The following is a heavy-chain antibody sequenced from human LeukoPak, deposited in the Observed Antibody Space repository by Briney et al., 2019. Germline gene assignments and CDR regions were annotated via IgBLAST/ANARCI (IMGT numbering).Heavy chain of an antibody. J-gene: IGHJ4*02. CDR3: AGTNSGYVVY. V-gene: IGHV3-48*01. D-gene: IGHD1-26*01. CDR2: ISSSSSTI. CDR1: GFTFSSYS. Sequence: GGSPRLSCAASGFTFSSYSMNWVRQAPGKGLEWVSYISSSSSTIYYADSVKGRFTISRDNAKNSLYLQMNSLRAEDTAVYYCAGTNSGYVVYWGQGTLVTVSS.